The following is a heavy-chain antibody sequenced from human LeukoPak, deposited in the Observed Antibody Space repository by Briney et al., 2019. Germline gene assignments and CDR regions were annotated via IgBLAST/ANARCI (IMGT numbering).Heavy chain of an antibody. Sequence: PGGSLRLSCAASGFTFNSYAFNWVRQAPGKGLEWVSYISSSSNVIYYTESVKGRFTISRDNAKNLVYLQLNGLRPEDTAIYYCARGDPIYDFWSGGGYWGQGSLVTVSS. CDR3: ARGDPIYDFWSGGGY. CDR2: ISSSSNVI. J-gene: IGHJ4*02. D-gene: IGHD3-3*01. V-gene: IGHV3-48*01. CDR1: GFTFNSYA.